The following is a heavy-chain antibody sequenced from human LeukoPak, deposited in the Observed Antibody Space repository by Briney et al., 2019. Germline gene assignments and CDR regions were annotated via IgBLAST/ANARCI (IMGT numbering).Heavy chain of an antibody. CDR2: ISSSSSYI. V-gene: IGHV3-21*01. Sequence: GGSLRLSCAASGLTFSDYYMNWVRQAPGKGLEWVSSISSSSSYIYYADSVKGRFTISRDNAKNSLYLQMNSLRAEDTAVYYCAREPAGVAGTMTFHYYYGMDVWGQGTTVTVSS. D-gene: IGHD6-19*01. CDR3: AREPAGVAGTMTFHYYYGMDV. CDR1: GLTFSDYY. J-gene: IGHJ6*02.